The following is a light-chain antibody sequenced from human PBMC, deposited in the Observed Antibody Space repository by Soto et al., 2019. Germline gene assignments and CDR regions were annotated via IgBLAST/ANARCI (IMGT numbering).Light chain of an antibody. CDR1: QSVSSSY. J-gene: IGKJ1*01. V-gene: IGKV3-20*01. CDR2: GAS. CDR3: QHSKT. Sequence: EIVLTQSPGTLSLSPGERATLSCRASQSVSSSYLAWYQQKPGQAPRLLIYGASSRATGIPDRFSGSGSGTDFTLIISRLEPEDFAVYYCQHSKTFGQGTKVEIK.